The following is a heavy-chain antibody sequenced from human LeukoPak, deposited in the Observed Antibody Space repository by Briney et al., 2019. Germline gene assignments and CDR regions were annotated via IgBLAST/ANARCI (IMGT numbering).Heavy chain of an antibody. CDR1: GLTVSSNY. V-gene: IGHV3-53*01. D-gene: IGHD2-2*01. Sequence: GGSLRLSCAPFGLTVSSNYMSWVRQAPGKGLEWVSTIYSDGTPYYADSLKGRFTISRDNSKNTLYLRMNSPRAEDTAIYYCARAIQSHLLKGYFDYWGQGALVTVSS. CDR2: IYSDGTP. CDR3: ARAIQSHLLKGYFDY. J-gene: IGHJ4*02.